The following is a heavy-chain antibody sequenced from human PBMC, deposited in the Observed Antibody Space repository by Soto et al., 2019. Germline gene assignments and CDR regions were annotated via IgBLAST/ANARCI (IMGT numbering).Heavy chain of an antibody. V-gene: IGHV3-23*01. J-gene: IGHJ4*02. CDR3: AKNAEATIRVGFDS. Sequence: EVQLLESGGGLVQPGGSLRLSCAASGFTFSTYAMNWVRQAPGKGLEWVSTMTGSGGNTNYADSVKGRFTISRDNSKNTLHLQMDGVRVGDTAVYYCAKNAEATIRVGFDSWGQGTLVTVSS. CDR1: GFTFSTYA. CDR2: MTGSGGNT. D-gene: IGHD5-12*01.